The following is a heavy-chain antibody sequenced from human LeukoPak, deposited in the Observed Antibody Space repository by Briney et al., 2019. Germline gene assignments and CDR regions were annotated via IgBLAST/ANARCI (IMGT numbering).Heavy chain of an antibody. J-gene: IGHJ4*02. CDR1: GGSISSGGYS. V-gene: IGHV4-30-2*01. Sequence: SQTLSLTCAVSGGSISSGGYSWSWIRQPPGKGLEWIGYIYHSGSTYYNLSLKSRVTISVDRSKNQFSLKLSSVTAADTAVYYCARASYSFYGGSLDYWGQGTLVTVSS. CDR2: IYHSGST. D-gene: IGHD4-23*01. CDR3: ARASYSFYGGSLDY.